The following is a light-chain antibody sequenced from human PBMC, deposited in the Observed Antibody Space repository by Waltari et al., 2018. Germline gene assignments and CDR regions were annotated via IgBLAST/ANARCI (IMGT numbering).Light chain of an antibody. Sequence: DIQMTQSPSSLSASVGDRTTISCRASQSISNYLNWYQHTPGKAPKLLIYAASSLQSGVPSRFSGSGSGTHFTLTISSLQPEDFATYYCQQSYSSLTWTFGQGTKVEIK. CDR3: QQSYSSLTWT. V-gene: IGKV1-39*01. CDR2: AAS. CDR1: QSISNY. J-gene: IGKJ1*01.